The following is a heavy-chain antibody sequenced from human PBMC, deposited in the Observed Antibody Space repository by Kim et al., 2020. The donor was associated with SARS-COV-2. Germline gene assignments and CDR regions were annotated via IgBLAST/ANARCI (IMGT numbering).Heavy chain of an antibody. CDR3: AKDWEVRGITPDY. V-gene: IGHV1-3*01. Sequence: ASVKVSCKASGYTFTSYAMHWLRQAPGQRLEWMGWINAGNGYTKYSQKFQGRLTITRDTSASTAYMELSSLTSEDTAVYYCAKDWEVRGITPDYWGQGIPVTVSS. D-gene: IGHD3-10*01. CDR2: INAGNGYT. J-gene: IGHJ4*02. CDR1: GYTFTSYA.